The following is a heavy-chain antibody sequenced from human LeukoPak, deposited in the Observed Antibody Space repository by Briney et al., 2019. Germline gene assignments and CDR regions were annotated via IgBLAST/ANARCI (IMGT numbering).Heavy chain of an antibody. V-gene: IGHV1-46*01. CDR2: IYPSGVST. J-gene: IGHJ4*02. Sequence: ASVKVSCKASGYTFTSDYMHWVRQAPGRGLEWMGIIYPSGVSTTYAQKFQGRVTMTRDMSTSTVYMELSSLRSEDTAVYYCARARFMSEFDYWGQGTLVTVSS. D-gene: IGHD3-10*02. CDR3: ARARFMSEFDY. CDR1: GYTFTSDY.